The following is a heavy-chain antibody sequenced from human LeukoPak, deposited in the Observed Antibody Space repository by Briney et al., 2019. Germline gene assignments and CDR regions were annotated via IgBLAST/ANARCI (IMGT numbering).Heavy chain of an antibody. Sequence: PSETLSHTCTVSGGSISSSSYYWGWIRQPPGKGLEWIGSIYYSGSTYYNPSLKSRVTISVDTSKNQFSLKLSSVTAADTAVYYCARQGDYIGYWGQGTLVTVSS. CDR2: IYYSGST. V-gene: IGHV4-39*01. J-gene: IGHJ4*02. CDR3: ARQGDYIGY. CDR1: GGSISSSSYY.